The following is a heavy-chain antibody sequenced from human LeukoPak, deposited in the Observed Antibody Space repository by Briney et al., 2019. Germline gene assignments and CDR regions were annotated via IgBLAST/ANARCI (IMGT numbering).Heavy chain of an antibody. J-gene: IGHJ6*03. CDR2: IKQDGSEK. CDR1: GFTFSSYW. CDR3: ARTARPYYDYYMDV. V-gene: IGHV3-7*01. D-gene: IGHD6-6*01. Sequence: GGSLRLSCAASGFTFSSYWMSWVRQAPGKGLEWVANIKQDGSEKYYVDSVKGRFTISRDNAKNSLYLQMNSLRAEDTAVYYCARTARPYYDYYMDVWGKGTTVTV.